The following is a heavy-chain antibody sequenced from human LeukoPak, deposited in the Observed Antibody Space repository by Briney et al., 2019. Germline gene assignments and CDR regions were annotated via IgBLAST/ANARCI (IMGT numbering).Heavy chain of an antibody. V-gene: IGHV1-69*04. D-gene: IGHD2-15*01. Sequence: GASVKVSCKASVRTFSSYAISWVRQAPGQGLEWMGRIIPILGIANYAQKFQGRVTITADKSTSTAYMELSSLRSEDTAVYYCARDFCSGGSCYRWFDPWGQGTLVTVSS. CDR1: VRTFSSYA. CDR2: IIPILGIA. J-gene: IGHJ5*02. CDR3: ARDFCSGGSCYRWFDP.